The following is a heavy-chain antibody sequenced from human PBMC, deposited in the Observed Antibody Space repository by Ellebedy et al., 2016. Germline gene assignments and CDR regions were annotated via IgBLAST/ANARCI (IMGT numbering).Heavy chain of an antibody. CDR3: AKDRIVVVPAAISEDYYYYYYMDV. V-gene: IGHV3-33*06. CDR2: IWYDGSDK. D-gene: IGHD2-2*01. Sequence: GGSLRLSXAASGFTFSSYGMHWVRQAPGKGLEWVGVIWYDGSDKYYADSVKGRFTISRDSSKNTLYLQMNSLRAEDTALYYCAKDRIVVVPAAISEDYYYYYYMDVWGKGTTVTVSS. J-gene: IGHJ6*03. CDR1: GFTFSSYG.